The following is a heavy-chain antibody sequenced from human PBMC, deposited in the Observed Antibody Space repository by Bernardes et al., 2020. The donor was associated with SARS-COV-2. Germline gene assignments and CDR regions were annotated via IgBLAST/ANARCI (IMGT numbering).Heavy chain of an antibody. CDR3: ARRTKITMIVIAVVGWFDP. J-gene: IGHJ5*02. D-gene: IGHD3-22*01. CDR2: INHSGST. CDR1: GGSFSGYY. Sequence: SETLSLTCAVYGGSFSGYYWSWIRQPPGKGLEWIGEINHSGSTNYNPSLKSRVTISVDTSKNQFSLKLSSVTVADTAVYYCARRTKITMIVIAVVGWFDPWGQGTLVTVSS. V-gene: IGHV4-34*01.